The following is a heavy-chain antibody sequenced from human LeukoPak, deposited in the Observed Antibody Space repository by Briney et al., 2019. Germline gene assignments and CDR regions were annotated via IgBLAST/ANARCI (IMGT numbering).Heavy chain of an antibody. J-gene: IGHJ4*02. CDR3: ARQAEGSSSGPYFFDY. V-gene: IGHV4-39*01. CDR2: AFHGGNS. CDR1: GGSITTSRYY. D-gene: IGHD5-18*01. Sequence: SETLSLTCTVSGGSITTSRYYWGWIRRPPGKVLEWIGSAFHGGNSYYNPSLKSRVTVSVDTSNNQFSLRLTSVTAADTALYYCARQAEGSSSGPYFFDYWGQGTLVTVSS.